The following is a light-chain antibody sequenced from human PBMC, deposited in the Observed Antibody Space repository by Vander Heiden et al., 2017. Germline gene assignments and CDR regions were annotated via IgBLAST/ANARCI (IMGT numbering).Light chain of an antibody. Sequence: QAVVTQEPSLTVSPGGTVTLTCGFSTGTVTSGHYPYWFQQKPGHAPRTVIDDTSKKHSWTPARFSGSLLGGKAALTLSGAQPEDEADYYCLLSYSDVWVFGGGTKLTVL. CDR3: LLSYSDVWV. V-gene: IGLV7-46*01. J-gene: IGLJ3*02. CDR1: TGTVTSGHY. CDR2: DTS.